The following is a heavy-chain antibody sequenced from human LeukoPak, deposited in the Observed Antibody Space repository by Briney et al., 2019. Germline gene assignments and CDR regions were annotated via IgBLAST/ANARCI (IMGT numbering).Heavy chain of an antibody. J-gene: IGHJ6*02. Sequence: GASLRLSCAASGFTFSTYWMHWVRQAPGKGLVWVSRIIRNGSSTSYGDSVKGRFTISRDNAKNTLYLQMNSLRAEDTAVYYCARDDPRRGYCSGISCPYYYNGMDVWGQGTTVTGS. V-gene: IGHV3-74*01. CDR3: ARDDPRRGYCSGISCPYYYNGMDV. CDR1: GFTFSTYW. CDR2: IIRNGSST. D-gene: IGHD2-2*01.